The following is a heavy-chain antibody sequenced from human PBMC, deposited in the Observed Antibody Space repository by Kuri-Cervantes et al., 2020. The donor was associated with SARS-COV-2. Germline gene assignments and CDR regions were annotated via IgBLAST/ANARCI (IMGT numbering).Heavy chain of an antibody. CDR3: ARPDCTINGVCLMDV. J-gene: IGHJ6*02. Sequence: GESLKISCAASGFTFSSYAMHWVRQAPGKGLEWVALISYDGTNKFYADSVKGRFTISRDNSRNTLYLQMNSLRAEDTAVFYCARPDCTINGVCLMDVWGQGTTVTVSS. CDR1: GFTFSSYA. V-gene: IGHV3-30-3*01. D-gene: IGHD2-8*01. CDR2: ISYDGTNK.